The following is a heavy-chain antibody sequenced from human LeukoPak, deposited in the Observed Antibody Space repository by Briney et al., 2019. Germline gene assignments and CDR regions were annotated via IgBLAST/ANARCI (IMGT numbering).Heavy chain of an antibody. CDR1: GYTFTNYG. V-gene: IGHV1-18*01. Sequence: GASVKVSCKASGYTFTNYGISWVRQVPGQGLEWMGWISVYNGNTNYAQKFQGRVSMTTDTSTSTACMELRSLRSDDTAVYYCARDQGERNSGSYNYWGQGTLVTVSS. J-gene: IGHJ4*02. CDR3: ARDQGERNSGSYNY. CDR2: ISVYNGNT. D-gene: IGHD1-26*01.